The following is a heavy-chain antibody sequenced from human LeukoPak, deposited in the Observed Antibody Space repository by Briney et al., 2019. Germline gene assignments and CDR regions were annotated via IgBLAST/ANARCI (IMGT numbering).Heavy chain of an antibody. V-gene: IGHV3-7*03. Sequence: HPGGSLRLSCAASGFTFSSYWMSWVRQAPGKGLEWVANIKQDGSEKYYVDSVKGRFTISRDNSKNTLYLQMNSLRAEDTAVYYCARDCRSHFLWFGELLGDCFFDYWGQGTLVTASS. D-gene: IGHD3-10*01. CDR1: GFTFSSYW. CDR3: ARDCRSHFLWFGELLGDCFFDY. J-gene: IGHJ4*02. CDR2: IKQDGSEK.